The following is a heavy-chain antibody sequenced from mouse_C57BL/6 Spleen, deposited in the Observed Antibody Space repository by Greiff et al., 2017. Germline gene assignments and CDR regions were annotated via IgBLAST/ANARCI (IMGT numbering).Heavy chain of an antibody. CDR1: GYTFTSYT. CDR2: INPSSGYT. J-gene: IGHJ4*01. Sequence: LQQSGAELARPGASVKMSCKASGYTFTSYTMHWVKQRPGQGLEWIGYINPSSGYTKYNQKFKDKATLTADKSSSTAYMQLSSLTSEDSAVYYCARHDSLYAMDYWGQGTSVTVSS. V-gene: IGHV1-4*01. D-gene: IGHD2-4*01. CDR3: ARHDSLYAMDY.